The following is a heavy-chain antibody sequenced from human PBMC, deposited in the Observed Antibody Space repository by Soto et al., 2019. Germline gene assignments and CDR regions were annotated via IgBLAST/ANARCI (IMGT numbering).Heavy chain of an antibody. CDR3: ARGIRS. CDR1: GYSISSGYY. Sequence: PSETLSLTCAVSGYSISSGYYWGWIRQPPGKGLEWIGSIYHSGSTYYNPSLKSRVTISVDTSKNQFSLKLSSVTAADTAVYYCARGIRSWGQGTLVTGSS. V-gene: IGHV4-38-2*01. CDR2: IYHSGST. J-gene: IGHJ4*02.